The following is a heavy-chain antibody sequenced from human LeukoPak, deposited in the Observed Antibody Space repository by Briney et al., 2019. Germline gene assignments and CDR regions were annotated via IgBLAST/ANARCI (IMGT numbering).Heavy chain of an antibody. CDR1: GYTFTSYY. CDR3: ASPYCGGGSCYAHDGFDI. D-gene: IGHD2-15*01. J-gene: IGHJ3*02. CDR2: INPSGGST. Sequence: ASVKVSCKASGYTFTSYYMQWVRQAPGQGLEWMGIINPSGGSTSYAQKFQGRVTMTRDTSTSTVYMELSSLRSDDTAVYYCASPYCGGGSCYAHDGFDIWGQGTMVTVSS. V-gene: IGHV1-46*01.